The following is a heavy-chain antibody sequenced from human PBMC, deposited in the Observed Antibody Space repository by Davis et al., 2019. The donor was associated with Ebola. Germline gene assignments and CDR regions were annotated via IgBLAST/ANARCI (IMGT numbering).Heavy chain of an antibody. CDR3: ARGDSYYDPSGYYAGPEAPDH. V-gene: IGHV4-34*01. J-gene: IGHJ4*02. D-gene: IGHD3-22*01. CDR1: GGSFSGYY. Sequence: SETLSLTCAVYGGSFSGYYWSWIRQPPGKGLEWIGEINHSRSTNYNPSLKSRVTISVDTSKNQFSLKLSSVTAADTAVYYCARGDSYYDPSGYYAGPEAPDHWGQGTLVTVSS. CDR2: INHSRST.